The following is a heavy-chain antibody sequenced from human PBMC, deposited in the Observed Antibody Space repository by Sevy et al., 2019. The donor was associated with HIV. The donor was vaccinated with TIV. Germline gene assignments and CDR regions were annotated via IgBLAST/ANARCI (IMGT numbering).Heavy chain of an antibody. D-gene: IGHD5-18*01. CDR2: MKEDGSDK. Sequence: GGSLRLSCAASGFTFSVYWMTWVRQAPGKGLEWVATMKEDGSDKDYVDSVKGRFTISRDNAKNSLYLQMNSLRAEDTAVYYCVREGVGGYSYSLDQWGLGTLVIVSS. CDR1: GFTFSVYW. V-gene: IGHV3-7*01. J-gene: IGHJ4*02. CDR3: VREGVGGYSYSLDQ.